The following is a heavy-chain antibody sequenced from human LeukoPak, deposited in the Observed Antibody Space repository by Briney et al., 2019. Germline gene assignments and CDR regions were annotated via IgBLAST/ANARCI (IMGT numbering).Heavy chain of an antibody. Sequence: ASVKVSCKASGYTFTCYYIHWVRLAPGLGLAWMGWINPNSAGTNYAQKLQGRVTMTRDTSISTAYMELSSLTSDDTAVYYCATSTNGWYGGYYFDYWGQGTLVTVSS. CDR1: GYTFTCYY. CDR3: ATSTNGWYGGYYFDY. V-gene: IGHV1-2*02. J-gene: IGHJ4*02. CDR2: INPNSAGT. D-gene: IGHD6-19*01.